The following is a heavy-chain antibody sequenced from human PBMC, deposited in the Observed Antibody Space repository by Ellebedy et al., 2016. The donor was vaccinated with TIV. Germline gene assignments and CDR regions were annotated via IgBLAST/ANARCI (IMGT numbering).Heavy chain of an antibody. CDR2: ISAYNGNT. V-gene: IGHV1-18*01. Sequence: ASVKVSCXASGYTFTSYGISWVRQAPGQGLEWMGWISAYNGNTNYAQKFQGRVTMTTDTSTNTAYMELRSLRSDDTAVFYCAREGGGATDYYYYYGMDVWGQGTTVTVSS. D-gene: IGHD1-26*01. J-gene: IGHJ6*02. CDR3: AREGGGATDYYYYYGMDV. CDR1: GYTFTSYG.